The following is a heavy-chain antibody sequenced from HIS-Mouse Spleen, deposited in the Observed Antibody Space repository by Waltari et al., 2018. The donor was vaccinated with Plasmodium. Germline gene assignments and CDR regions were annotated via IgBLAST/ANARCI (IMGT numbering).Heavy chain of an antibody. CDR3: ASSWYWYFDL. CDR2: IKQDGSEK. V-gene: IGHV3-7*01. CDR1: GFTFRSYW. J-gene: IGHJ2*01. Sequence: EVQLAESRGGLVQPGGAMRPPWSASGFTFRSYWMSWVRQAPGKGLEWVANIKQDGSEKYYVDSVKGRFTISRDNAKNSLYLQMNSLRAEDTAVYYCASSWYWYFDLWGRGTLATVSS. D-gene: IGHD6-13*01.